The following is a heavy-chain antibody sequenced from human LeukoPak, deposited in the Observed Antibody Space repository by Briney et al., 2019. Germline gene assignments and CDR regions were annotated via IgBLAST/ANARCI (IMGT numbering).Heavy chain of an antibody. CDR1: TFSSYA. J-gene: IGHJ4*02. D-gene: IGHD3-10*01. CDR3: ARSNTMVRGVINGPDY. V-gene: IGHV4-39*01. CDR2: IYYSGST. Sequence: TFSSYAMSWVRQPPGKGLEWIGSIYYSGSTYYNPSLKSRVTISVDTSKNQFSLKLSSVTAADTAVYYCARSNTMVRGVINGPDYWGQGTLVTVSS.